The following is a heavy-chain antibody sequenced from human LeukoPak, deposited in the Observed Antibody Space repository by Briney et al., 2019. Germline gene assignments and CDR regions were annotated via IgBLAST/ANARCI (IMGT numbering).Heavy chain of an antibody. J-gene: IGHJ4*02. CDR2: IYYSGSS. V-gene: IGHV4-39*01. CDR3: ARHPVIVDGPWELLFGTASPLASDY. D-gene: IGHD1-26*01. Sequence: PSETLTLTCTVSCGSISSSSYYWGRIRQPPGKGLEWIGSIYYSGSSYYNPSLKSRVTISVDTSKNQFSLKLSSVTAADTAVYYRARHPVIVDGPWELLFGTASPLASDYWGQGTLVTVSS. CDR1: CGSISSSSYY.